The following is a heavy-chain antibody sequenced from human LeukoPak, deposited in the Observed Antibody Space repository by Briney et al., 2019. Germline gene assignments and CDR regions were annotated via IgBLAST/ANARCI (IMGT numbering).Heavy chain of an antibody. CDR1: GFTFDDYG. D-gene: IGHD1-26*01. CDR3: ARDPRGPHGLS. V-gene: IGHV3-20*04. Sequence: GGSLRLSCAASGFTFDDYGMSWVRQAPGKGLEWVSGINWNGGSTGYADSVRGRFTISRDNSKNTLYLQMNSLRAEDTAVYYCARDPRGPHGLSWGQGTLVTVSS. CDR2: INWNGGST. J-gene: IGHJ5*02.